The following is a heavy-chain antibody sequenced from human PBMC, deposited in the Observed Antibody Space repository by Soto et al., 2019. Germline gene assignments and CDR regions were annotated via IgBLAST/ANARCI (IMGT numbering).Heavy chain of an antibody. V-gene: IGHV3-30-3*01. D-gene: IGHD6-13*01. J-gene: IGHJ2*01. CDR2: ISYDESNK. CDR1: GFTFSSYA. CDR3: ARSGYSSSWGYWYFDL. Sequence: QVQLVESGGGVVQPGRSLRLSCAASGFTFSSYAMHWVRQAPGKGLEWVAFISYDESNKYFADSVKGRFTISRDNSKNTVYLQMNSRRAEDTAVYYCARSGYSSSWGYWYFDLWGRGTLVTVSS.